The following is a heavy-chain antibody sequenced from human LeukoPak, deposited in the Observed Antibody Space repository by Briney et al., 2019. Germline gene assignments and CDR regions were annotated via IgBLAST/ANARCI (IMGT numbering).Heavy chain of an antibody. CDR3: AKDYGGSDYFDY. V-gene: IGHV3-23*01. J-gene: IGHJ4*02. CDR1: GFTFSSYA. Sequence: GGSLRLSCAASGFTFSSYAMSWVRQAPGKGLEWVSAISGSGGSTYYADSVKGRFTISRDNSKNTLYLQMSSLRAEDTAVYYCAKDYGGSDYFDYWGQGTLVTVSS. CDR2: ISGSGGST. D-gene: IGHD4-23*01.